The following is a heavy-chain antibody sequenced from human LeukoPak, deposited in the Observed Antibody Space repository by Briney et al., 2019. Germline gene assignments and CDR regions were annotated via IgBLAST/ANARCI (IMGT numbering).Heavy chain of an antibody. Sequence: SETLSLTCTVSGGSISSSSYYWGWIRQPPGKGLEWIGSIYYSGSTYYNPSLKSRVTISVDTSKNQFSLKLSSVTAADTAVYHCARQNFIVVVPAARVFDYWGQGALVTVSS. CDR1: GGSISSSSYY. CDR2: IYYSGST. CDR3: ARQNFIVVVPAARVFDY. J-gene: IGHJ4*02. V-gene: IGHV4-39*01. D-gene: IGHD2-2*01.